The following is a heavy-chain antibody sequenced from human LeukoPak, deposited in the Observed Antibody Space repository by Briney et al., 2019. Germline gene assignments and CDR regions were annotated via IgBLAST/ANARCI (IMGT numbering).Heavy chain of an antibody. CDR2: IIPIFGTA. J-gene: IGHJ4*02. D-gene: IGHD3-22*01. CDR3: ARGPITTIGPDY. V-gene: IGHV1-69*13. Sequence: SVKVSCKASGGTFISYAISWVRQAPGQGLEWMGGIIPIFGTANYAQKFQGGVTITADESTSTAYMELSSLRSEDTAVYYCARGPITTIGPDYWGQGTLVTVSS. CDR1: GGTFISYA.